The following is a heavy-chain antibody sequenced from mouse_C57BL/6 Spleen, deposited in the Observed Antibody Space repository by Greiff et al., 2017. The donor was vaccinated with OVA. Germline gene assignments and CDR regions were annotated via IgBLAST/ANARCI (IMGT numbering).Heavy chain of an antibody. CDR1: GFTFSDYG. Sequence: DVKLVESGGGLVKPGGSLKLSCAASGFTFSDYGMHWVRQAPGKGLEWVAYISSGSSTIYYADTVKGRFTISRDNAKNTLFLQMPSLRAEDTAMYYCAPYYEGFAYWGQGTLVTVSA. CDR3: APYYEGFAY. D-gene: IGHD2-10*01. CDR2: ISSGSSTI. V-gene: IGHV5-17*01. J-gene: IGHJ3*01.